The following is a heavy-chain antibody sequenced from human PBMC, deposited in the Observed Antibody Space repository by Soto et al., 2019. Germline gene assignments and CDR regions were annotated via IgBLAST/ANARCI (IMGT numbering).Heavy chain of an antibody. V-gene: IGHV3-23*01. J-gene: IGHJ4*02. CDR2: ISGSGGST. CDR1: GFTFSSYA. Sequence: EVQLLESGGGLVQPGGSLRLSCAASGFTFSSYAMSWVRQAPGKGLEWVSAISGSGGSTYYADSVKGRFTISRDNSKNPLYLQMNSLRAEDTAVYYCAYYYDSSGYYYSQVHFDYWGQGTLVTVSA. CDR3: AYYYDSSGYYYSQVHFDY. D-gene: IGHD3-22*01.